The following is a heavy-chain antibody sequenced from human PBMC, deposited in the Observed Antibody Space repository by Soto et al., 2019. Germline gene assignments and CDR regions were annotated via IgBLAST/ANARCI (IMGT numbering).Heavy chain of an antibody. Sequence: EVQLLESGGGLVQPGGSLRLSCAASGFTFSSYAMSWVRQAPGKGLEWVSAISGSGGSTYYADSVQGRFTISSDNSKNTLYLQMNSLRAEDTAVYYCAKVGAVPAAIGAADYWGQGTLVTVSS. CDR2: ISGSGGST. CDR3: AKVGAVPAAIGAADY. D-gene: IGHD2-2*01. J-gene: IGHJ4*02. CDR1: GFTFSSYA. V-gene: IGHV3-23*01.